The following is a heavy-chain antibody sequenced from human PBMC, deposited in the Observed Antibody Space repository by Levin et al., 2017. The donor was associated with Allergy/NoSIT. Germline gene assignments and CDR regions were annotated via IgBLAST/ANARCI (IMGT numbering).Heavy chain of an antibody. Sequence: GESLKISCAASGFTFDDYTMHWVRQAPGKGLEWVSLISWDGGSTYYADSVKGRFTISRDNSKNSLYLQMNSLRTEDTALYYCAKDSPDYYGSEYYFDYWGQGTLVTVSS. D-gene: IGHD3-10*01. CDR2: ISWDGGST. J-gene: IGHJ4*02. CDR1: GFTFDDYT. V-gene: IGHV3-43*01. CDR3: AKDSPDYYGSEYYFDY.